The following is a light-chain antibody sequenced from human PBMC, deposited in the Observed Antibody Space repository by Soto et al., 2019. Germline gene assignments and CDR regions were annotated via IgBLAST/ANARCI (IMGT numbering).Light chain of an antibody. CDR2: DTN. Sequence: QTVVTQEPSFSVSPGRTVTLTCGLNSGSVSSRHYPSWYQQTAGQAPRTLIYDTNTLSSGVPDRFSGSILGNKAALTITGAQAYDESLYYGVLYMRSDSNWVFGGGTKLTVL. J-gene: IGLJ3*02. CDR3: VLYMRSDSNWV. V-gene: IGLV8-61*01. CDR1: SGSVSSRHY.